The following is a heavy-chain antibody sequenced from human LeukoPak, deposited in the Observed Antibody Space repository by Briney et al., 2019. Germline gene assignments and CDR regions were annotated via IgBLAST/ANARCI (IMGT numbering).Heavy chain of an antibody. D-gene: IGHD3-22*01. CDR3: AIYYYDSSGYYYPDY. Sequence: GGSLRLSCAASGFTVSDYSMSWVRQAPGKGLEWVSAISGSGSYTDYADSVKGRFTISRDNSKNTLFLQMNSLRAEDTAVYYCAIYYYDSSGYYYPDYWGQGTLVTVSS. V-gene: IGHV3-23*01. CDR1: GFTVSDYS. CDR2: ISGSGSYT. J-gene: IGHJ4*02.